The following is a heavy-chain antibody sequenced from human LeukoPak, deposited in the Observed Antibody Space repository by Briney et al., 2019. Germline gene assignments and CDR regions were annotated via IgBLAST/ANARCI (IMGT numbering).Heavy chain of an antibody. CDR2: IYYSGNT. V-gene: IGHV4-39*01. D-gene: IGHD3-10*01. CDR3: AKSLYYYKSGSYFRPFDY. CDR1: GDSISTSNSY. J-gene: IGHJ4*02. Sequence: SETLSLTCTVSGDSISTSNSYWGWIRQPPGKGLEWIGSIYYSGNTYYNASLKSRVTISVDTSKNQFSLKLSSVTAADTAVYYCAKSLYYYKSGSYFRPFDYWGQGTQVTVSS.